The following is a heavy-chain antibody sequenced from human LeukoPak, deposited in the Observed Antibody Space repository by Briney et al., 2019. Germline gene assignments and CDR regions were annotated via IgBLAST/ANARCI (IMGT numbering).Heavy chain of an antibody. V-gene: IGHV3-30*01. D-gene: IGHD6-13*01. Sequence: GGSLRLSCAASGFTFSSYAMQWVRQAPGKGLEWVAVISYDGSNKYYADSVKGRFTISRDNSKNTLYLQMNSLRAEDTAVYYCARDRSSSWYQNFGWFDPWGQGTLVTVSS. CDR3: ARDRSSSWYQNFGWFDP. CDR2: ISYDGSNK. CDR1: GFTFSSYA. J-gene: IGHJ5*02.